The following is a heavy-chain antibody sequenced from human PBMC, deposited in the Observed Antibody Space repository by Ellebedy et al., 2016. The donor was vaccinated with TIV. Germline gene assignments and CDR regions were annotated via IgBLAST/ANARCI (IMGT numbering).Heavy chain of an antibody. CDR1: GCSISSYY. CDR3: AKDGPGYSSGWYYFDY. CDR2: IYYSGST. V-gene: IGHV4-59*01. Sequence: MPSETLSLTCTVSGCSISSYYWSWIRQPPGKGLEWIGYIYYSGSTNYNPSLNSRVTISVDTSKNQFSLKLSSVTAADTAVYYCAKDGPGYSSGWYYFDYWGQGTLVTVSS. J-gene: IGHJ4*02. D-gene: IGHD6-19*01.